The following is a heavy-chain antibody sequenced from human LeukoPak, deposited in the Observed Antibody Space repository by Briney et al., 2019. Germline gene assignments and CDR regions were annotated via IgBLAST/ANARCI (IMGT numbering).Heavy chain of an antibody. Sequence: PSETLSLTCTVSGGSISSSSYYWGWIRQPPGQGLEWIGSIYYSGSTYYNPSLKSRVTISVDTSKNQFSLKLSSVTAADTAVYYCARLYRTRWLQFYYFDYWGQGTLVTVSS. V-gene: IGHV4-39*01. CDR1: GGSISSSSYY. J-gene: IGHJ4*02. CDR3: ARLYRTRWLQFYYFDY. D-gene: IGHD5-12*01. CDR2: IYYSGST.